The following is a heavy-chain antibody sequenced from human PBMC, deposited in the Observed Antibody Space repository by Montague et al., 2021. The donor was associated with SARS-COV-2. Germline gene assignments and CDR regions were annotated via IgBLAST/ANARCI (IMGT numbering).Heavy chain of an antibody. Sequence: SETLSLTCTVSGGSISSSSYYWGWIRQPPGKGLEWIGSIYYSGSTYYNPSLKSLVTISVDTSKNQFSLKLGSVTAADTAVYYCARVGRQQLVRLSGMDVWGQGTTVTVSS. CDR1: GGSISSSSYY. V-gene: IGHV4-39*07. CDR2: IYYSGST. CDR3: ARVGRQQLVRLSGMDV. J-gene: IGHJ6*02. D-gene: IGHD6-13*01.